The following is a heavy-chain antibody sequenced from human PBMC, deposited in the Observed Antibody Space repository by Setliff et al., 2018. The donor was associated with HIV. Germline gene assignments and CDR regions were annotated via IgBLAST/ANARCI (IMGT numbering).Heavy chain of an antibody. D-gene: IGHD2-15*01. CDR1: GFTFNGYY. J-gene: IGHJ4*01. CDR3: ARTRGESCTGGRCYERFDY. CDR2: INPNSGDT. Sequence: ASVKVSCKSSGFTFNGYYIHWVRQAPGQGLEWMGWINPNSGDTDYAQKFQDRVTVTRDTSINTAYMELSRLRSDDTAVFYCARTRGESCTGGRCYERFDYWGQGTLVTVSS. V-gene: IGHV1-2*02.